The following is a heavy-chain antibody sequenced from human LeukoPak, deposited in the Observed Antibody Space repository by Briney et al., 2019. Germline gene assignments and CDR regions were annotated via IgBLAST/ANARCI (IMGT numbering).Heavy chain of an antibody. D-gene: IGHD4-11*01. V-gene: IGHV3-21*01. CDR3: ARDRVAVTDY. CDR2: ISSSSSYI. J-gene: IGHJ4*02. Sequence: GGSLRLSCAASGFTFSSYAMSWVRQAPGKGLEWVSSISSSSSYIYYADSVKGRFTISRDNAKNSLYLQMNSLRAEDTAVYYCARDRVAVTDYWGQGTLVTVSS. CDR1: GFTFSSYA.